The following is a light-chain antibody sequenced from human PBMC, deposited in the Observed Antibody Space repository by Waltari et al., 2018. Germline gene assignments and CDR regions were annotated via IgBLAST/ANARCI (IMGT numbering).Light chain of an antibody. CDR1: QDILSW. Sequence: DIQRTQSPSSVSASMGDTVTISCRASQDILSWLAWFQQKPGTAPKLLIYGASNLKGGVPSRFSGSGSGTHFTLSISSLHPEDFATYYCQQVHSFPFTFGPGTKVDLK. J-gene: IGKJ3*01. CDR3: QQVHSFPFT. V-gene: IGKV1-12*01. CDR2: GAS.